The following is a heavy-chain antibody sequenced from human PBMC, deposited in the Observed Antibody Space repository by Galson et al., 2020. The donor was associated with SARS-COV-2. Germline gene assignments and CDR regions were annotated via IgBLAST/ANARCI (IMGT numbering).Heavy chain of an antibody. V-gene: IGHV3-48*02. D-gene: IGHD3-22*01. CDR3: ARGRYFYDSGGDVGGRLPYDAFDL. Sequence: GGSLRLSCDTSGFAFNRYTLNWVRQAPGKGLEWVSCISSTGSTIHYAASVRGRFIISRDQAKNSVYLQMDSLRDEDTAVYYWARGRYFYDSGGDVGGRLPYDAFDLWGQGTVVTVSS. CDR2: ISSTGSTI. CDR1: GFAFNRYT. J-gene: IGHJ3*01.